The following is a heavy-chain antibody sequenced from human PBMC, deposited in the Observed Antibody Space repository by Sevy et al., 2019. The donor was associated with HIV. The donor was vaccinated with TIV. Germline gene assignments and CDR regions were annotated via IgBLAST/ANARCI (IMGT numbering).Heavy chain of an antibody. CDR1: GFTFSSYA. J-gene: IGHJ4*02. V-gene: IGHV3-23*01. Sequence: GGSLRLSCAASGFTFSSYAMSWVRQAPAKGLEWVSAISGSGGSTYYADSVKGRFTISRDNSKNTLYLQMNSLRAEDTAVYYCAKDRRRAAAGTYDYWGQGTLVTVSS. D-gene: IGHD6-13*01. CDR3: AKDRRRAAAGTYDY. CDR2: ISGSGGST.